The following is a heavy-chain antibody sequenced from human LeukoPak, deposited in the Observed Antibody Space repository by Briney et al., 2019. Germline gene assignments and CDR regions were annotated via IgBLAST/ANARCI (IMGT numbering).Heavy chain of an antibody. V-gene: IGHV3-7*01. Sequence: GGSLRLSCAASGFTFSSYWMGWVRQAPGKGLEWAANIKQDGSEKYYEDSVKGRFTISRDNVKNSLYLQMNSLRAEDTAVYYCARDRRAYGFDYWGQGTLVTVSS. CDR2: IKQDGSEK. CDR3: ARDRRAYGFDY. D-gene: IGHD3-10*01. CDR1: GFTFSSYW. J-gene: IGHJ4*02.